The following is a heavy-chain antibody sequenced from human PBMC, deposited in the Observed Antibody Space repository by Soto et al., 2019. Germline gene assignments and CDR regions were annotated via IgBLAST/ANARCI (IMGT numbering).Heavy chain of an antibody. CDR1: GGTFSSYA. CDR3: ARDNGGPIIAAAGTPYYYYGMDV. CDR2: IIPIFGTA. J-gene: IGHJ6*02. D-gene: IGHD6-13*01. Sequence: GPSVKVSCKASGGTFSSYAISWVRQAPGQGLEWMGGIIPIFGTANYAQKFQGRVTITADKSTSTAYMELSSLRSEDTAVYYCARDNGGPIIAAAGTPYYYYGMDVWGQGTTVTVSS. V-gene: IGHV1-69*06.